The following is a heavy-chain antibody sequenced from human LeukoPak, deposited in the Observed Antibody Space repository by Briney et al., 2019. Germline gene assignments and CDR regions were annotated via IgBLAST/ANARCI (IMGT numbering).Heavy chain of an antibody. CDR2: ISAYNGNT. V-gene: IGHV1-18*01. CDR3: ARDRVFGGSYYWVY. Sequence: ASVKVSCKASGYTFNSYGISWVRQAPGQGLEWMGWISAYNGNTNYAQKLQGRVTMTTDTSTSTAYMELRSLRSDDTAVYYCARDRVFGGSYYWVYWGQGTLVTVSS. J-gene: IGHJ4*02. D-gene: IGHD3-10*01. CDR1: GYTFNSYG.